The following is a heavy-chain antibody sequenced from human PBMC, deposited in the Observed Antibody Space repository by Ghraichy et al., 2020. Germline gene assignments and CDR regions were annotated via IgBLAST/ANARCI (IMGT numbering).Heavy chain of an antibody. V-gene: IGHV4-61*01. CDR1: GGSVSSGSYY. J-gene: IGHJ4*02. CDR2: IYYSGST. Sequence: SETLSLTCTVSGGSVSSGSYYWSWIRQPPGKGLEWIGYIYYSGSTNYNPSLKSRVTISVDTSKNQFSLKLSSVTAADTAVYYCARGLGTIFGVGLLDYWGQGTLVTVSS. CDR3: ARGLGTIFGVGLLDY. D-gene: IGHD3-3*01.